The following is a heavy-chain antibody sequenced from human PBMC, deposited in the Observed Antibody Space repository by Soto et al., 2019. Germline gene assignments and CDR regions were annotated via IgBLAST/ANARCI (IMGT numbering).Heavy chain of an antibody. CDR2: IQEDGGDE. V-gene: IGHV3-7*01. Sequence: GGSLRLSCAASGFTFSSYWMSWVRQAPGKGLEWVANIQEDGGDENYVDSVKGRFTISRDNAKNSLYLQMKSLRVEDTAVYYCVRDRRSSWPTFDSWGQGILVTVSS. CDR1: GFTFSSYW. D-gene: IGHD6-13*01. CDR3: VRDRRSSWPTFDS. J-gene: IGHJ4*02.